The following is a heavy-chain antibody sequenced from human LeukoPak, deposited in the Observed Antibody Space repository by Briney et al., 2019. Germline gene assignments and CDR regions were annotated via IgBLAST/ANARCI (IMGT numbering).Heavy chain of an antibody. CDR3: ARGPTVTTFPPYYYYGMDV. D-gene: IGHD4-11*01. V-gene: IGHV1-2*06. CDR2: INPNSGGT. Sequence: ASVTVSCTASGYTFTGYYMHWVRQAPGQGLEWMGRINPNSGGTNYAQKFQGRVTMTRDTSISTAYMELSSLRSEDTAVYYCARGPTVTTFPPYYYYGMDVWGQGTTVTVSS. CDR1: GYTFTGYY. J-gene: IGHJ6*02.